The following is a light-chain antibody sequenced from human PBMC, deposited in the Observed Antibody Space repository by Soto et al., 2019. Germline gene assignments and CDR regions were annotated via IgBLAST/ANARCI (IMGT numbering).Light chain of an antibody. J-gene: IGLJ2*01. CDR2: LSSDGSH. CDR3: QTWDTGARVV. V-gene: IGLV4-69*01. CDR1: SGHSSYA. Sequence: QSVLTQSPSASASLGASVKLTCTLSSGHSSYAIAWHQQQPEKGPRYLMKLSSDGSHSKGDGIPDRFSGSSSGAERYLTSSSLKSEDEADYYCQTWDTGARVVFGGGTKLTVL.